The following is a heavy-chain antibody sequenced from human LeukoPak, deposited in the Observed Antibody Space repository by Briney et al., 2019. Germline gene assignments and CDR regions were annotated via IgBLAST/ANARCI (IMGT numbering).Heavy chain of an antibody. Sequence: PGGSLRLSCAASGFTFSSYAMSWVRQAPGKALEWVSSISGSGGSTYYADSVKGRFTISRDNSKNTLYLQMNSLRAEDTAVYYCAKVSYYDSSGQSNHYYYMDVWGKGTTVTVSS. D-gene: IGHD3-22*01. CDR1: GFTFSSYA. J-gene: IGHJ6*03. CDR2: ISGSGGST. CDR3: AKVSYYDSSGQSNHYYYMDV. V-gene: IGHV3-23*01.